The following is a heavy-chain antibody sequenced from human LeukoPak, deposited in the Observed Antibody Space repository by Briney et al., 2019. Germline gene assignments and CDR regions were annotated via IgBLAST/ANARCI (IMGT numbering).Heavy chain of an antibody. V-gene: IGHV1-2*02. D-gene: IGHD3-22*01. Sequence: ASVKVSCKASGYTFTGYYMHWVRQAPGQGLEWMGWINPNSGGTNYAQKFQGRVTMTRDTSISTAYMELSRLRSDDTAVYYCAREQYYYDSSGLGSVDHWGQGTLVTVSS. CDR2: INPNSGGT. CDR1: GYTFTGYY. J-gene: IGHJ4*02. CDR3: AREQYYYDSSGLGSVDH.